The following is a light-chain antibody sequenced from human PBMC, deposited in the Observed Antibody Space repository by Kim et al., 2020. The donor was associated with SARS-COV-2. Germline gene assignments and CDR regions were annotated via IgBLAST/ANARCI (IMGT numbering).Light chain of an antibody. CDR3: QQANSFPPWT. CDR2: GAS. V-gene: IGKV1-12*01. Sequence: IQLTQSPCSVSASVGDRVTITCRASQDINTWLGWYQQKPGKAPKLLIYGASNLQSGVPSRFSGSGSGTDLTLTISRLQPDDCATYYCQQANSFPPWTFGQGTKVDIK. J-gene: IGKJ1*01. CDR1: QDINTW.